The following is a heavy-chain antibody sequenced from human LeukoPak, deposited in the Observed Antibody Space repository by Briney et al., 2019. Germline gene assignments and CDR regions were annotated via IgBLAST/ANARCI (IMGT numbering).Heavy chain of an antibody. V-gene: IGHV3-69-1*02. CDR3: ARDESRLTAMVPRPDY. J-gene: IGHJ4*02. Sequence: PGGSLRLSCAASGFTFSDYYMNWVPQAPGKGLEWVSSISSSSTIYYADSVKGRFAISRDNAKNSLYLQMNSLRAEDTAVYYCARDESRLTAMVPRPDYWGQGTLVTVSS. D-gene: IGHD5-18*01. CDR2: ISSSSTI. CDR1: GFTFSDYY.